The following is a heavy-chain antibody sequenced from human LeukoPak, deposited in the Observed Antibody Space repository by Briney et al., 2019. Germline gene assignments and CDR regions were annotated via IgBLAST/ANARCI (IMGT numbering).Heavy chain of an antibody. D-gene: IGHD2-21*02. CDR3: LRGDYDVFDC. CDR1: GLTFSNAW. Sequence: PGGSLRLSCAASGLTFSNAWMSWVRQAPGKGLEWVGRIKSKTDGGTTDYSAPVKGRFTISRDDSKNTLHLQMNSLRTEDTAVYFCLRGDYDVFDCWGQGTLVTVSS. J-gene: IGHJ4*02. V-gene: IGHV3-15*01. CDR2: IKSKTDGGTT.